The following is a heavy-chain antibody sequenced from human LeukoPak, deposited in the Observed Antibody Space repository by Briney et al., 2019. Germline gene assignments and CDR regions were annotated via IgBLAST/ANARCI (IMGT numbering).Heavy chain of an antibody. V-gene: IGHV4-4*07. Sequence: SETLSLTCTVSGGSISSYYWSWIRQPAGKGLEWIGRIYTSGSTNYNPSLKSRVTMSVDTSKNQFSLKLSSVTAADTAVYYCARGPGRGYGDQPYYFDYWGQGTLVTVSS. D-gene: IGHD4-17*01. CDR2: IYTSGST. CDR1: GGSISSYY. J-gene: IGHJ4*02. CDR3: ARGPGRGYGDQPYYFDY.